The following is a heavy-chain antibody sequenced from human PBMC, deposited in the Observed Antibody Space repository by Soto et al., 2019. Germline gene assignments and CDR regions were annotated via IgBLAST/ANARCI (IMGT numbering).Heavy chain of an antibody. D-gene: IGHD1-26*01. Sequence: QVQLVQSGAEAKKPGASLKVSCKASGYTFSDYYIHWVRQAPGQGLEWMGWIDADSGDTKYAQKPQCWVTMTRDTSINTANMGLSRLRSDDTAVYYCARTPNNGRAGVYGMDVWGQGTTVTVSS. CDR3: ARTPNNGRAGVYGMDV. CDR2: IDADSGDT. J-gene: IGHJ6*02. CDR1: GYTFSDYY. V-gene: IGHV1-2*04.